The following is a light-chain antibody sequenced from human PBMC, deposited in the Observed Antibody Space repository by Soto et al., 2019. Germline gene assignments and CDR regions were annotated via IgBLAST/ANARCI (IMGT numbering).Light chain of an antibody. CDR2: GAS. CDR1: QSVSSSY. CDR3: QQYGSSVST. J-gene: IGKJ4*01. V-gene: IGKV3-20*01. Sequence: EIVLTQSPGTLSLSPGERATLSCRASQSVSSSYLAWYQQKPGQAPRLLIYGASSRATGIPDRFSGSGSGTDFTLTISRLEPEDFAVYYCQQYGSSVSTFGGGTKVEIK.